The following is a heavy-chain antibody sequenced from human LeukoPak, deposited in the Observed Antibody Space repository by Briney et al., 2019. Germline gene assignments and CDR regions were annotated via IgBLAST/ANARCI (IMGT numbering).Heavy chain of an antibody. J-gene: IGHJ4*02. V-gene: IGHV4-39*01. CDR3: ARHKAIWGYDSSGYYTH. CDR2: IYYSGST. Sequence: PSETLSLTCTVSGGSISSSSYYWGWIRQPPGKGLEWIGSIYYSGSTYYNPSLKSRVTISVDTSKSQFSLKLSSVTAADTAVYYCARHKAIWGYDSSGYYTHWGQGTLVTVSS. D-gene: IGHD3-22*01. CDR1: GGSISSSSYY.